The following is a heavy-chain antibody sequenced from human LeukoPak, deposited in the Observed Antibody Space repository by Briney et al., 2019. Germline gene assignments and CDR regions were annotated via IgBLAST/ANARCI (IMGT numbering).Heavy chain of an antibody. CDR3: ARYSGSYFDY. V-gene: IGHV5-51*01. D-gene: IGHD1-26*01. CDR2: IYPSDSDT. J-gene: IGHJ4*02. CDR1: GYSSTSYW. Sequence: GESLKISCQGFGYSSTSYWIGWVRQMPGKGLEWMGIIYPSDSDTRYSPSFQGQVTISADKSVSTAYLQWRSLKASDTAMYYCARYSGSYFDYWGQGTLVTVSS.